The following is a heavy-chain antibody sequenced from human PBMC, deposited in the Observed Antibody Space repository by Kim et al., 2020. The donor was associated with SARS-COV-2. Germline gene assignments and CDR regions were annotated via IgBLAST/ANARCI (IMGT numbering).Heavy chain of an antibody. J-gene: IGHJ6*02. CDR1: GGSISSNLYY. CDR2: IYYSGST. D-gene: IGHD2-21*01. CDR3: ARLCRTNSCDYYYGMDV. Sequence: SETLSLTCTVSGGSISSNLYYWGWIRQPPGKGLEWIGIIYYSGSTYYNASLKSRVTISVDTSRNQFSLKLNSVTAADTAVYYCARLCRTNSCDYYYGMDVWCQGTTVTVS. V-gene: IGHV4-39*01.